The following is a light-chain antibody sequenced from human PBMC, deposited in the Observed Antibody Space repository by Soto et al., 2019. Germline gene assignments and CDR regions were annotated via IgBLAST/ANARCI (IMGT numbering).Light chain of an antibody. Sequence: QSALTQPASVSGSPGQSITISCTGTSSDVGGYNYVSWYQQYPGKAPKLMIYDVSSRPSGVSNRFSGSKSGNTASLTISRLQAEDEADYHCSSYTPSSTYVFGTGTKLTVL. CDR3: SSYTPSSTYV. V-gene: IGLV2-14*03. CDR2: DVS. CDR1: SSDVGGYNY. J-gene: IGLJ1*01.